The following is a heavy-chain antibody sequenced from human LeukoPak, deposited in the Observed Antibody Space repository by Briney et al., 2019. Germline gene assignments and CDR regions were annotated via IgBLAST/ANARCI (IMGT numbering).Heavy chain of an antibody. J-gene: IGHJ5*02. V-gene: IGHV4-59*01. CDR3: ARGSRNYYDSSGTWFDP. Sequence: SETLSLTCTVSGGSISSYYWSWIRQPPGKGLEWIGYIYYSGSTNYNPSLKSRVTISVDTSKTQFSLKLSSVTAADTAVYYCARGSRNYYDSSGTWFDPWGQGTLVTVSS. CDR2: IYYSGST. CDR1: GGSISSYY. D-gene: IGHD3-22*01.